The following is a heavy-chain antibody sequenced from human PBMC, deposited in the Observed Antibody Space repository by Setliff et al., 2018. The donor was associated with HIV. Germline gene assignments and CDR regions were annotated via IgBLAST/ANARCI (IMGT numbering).Heavy chain of an antibody. Sequence: KVSCKASGGTCSSYAISWVRQAPGQGLEWMGGIIPILGIANYAQKFQGRVTITADESTSTAYMELSSLRSEDTAVYYCARRGNYYASAFDYWGQGTLVTVSS. CDR2: IIPILGIA. CDR1: GGTCSSYA. J-gene: IGHJ4*02. D-gene: IGHD3-10*01. CDR3: ARRGNYYASAFDY. V-gene: IGHV1-69*10.